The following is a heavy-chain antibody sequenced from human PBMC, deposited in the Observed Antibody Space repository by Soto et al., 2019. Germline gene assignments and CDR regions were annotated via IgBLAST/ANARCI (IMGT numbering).Heavy chain of an antibody. J-gene: IGHJ4*02. D-gene: IGHD5-12*01. Sequence: SETLSLTCTVSGGSINNNFWGWIRQPPGKGLEWIGYVYYDGHTDYNPSLESRVTIAVDTSKNQFSLRLTSVTAADTAVYYCARDLFGGYCLDYWGRGALVT. CDR1: GGSINNNF. CDR2: VYYDGHT. V-gene: IGHV4-59*01. CDR3: ARDLFGGYCLDY.